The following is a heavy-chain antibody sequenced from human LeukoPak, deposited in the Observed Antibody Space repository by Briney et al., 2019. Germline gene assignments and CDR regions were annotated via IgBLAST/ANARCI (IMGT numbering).Heavy chain of an antibody. Sequence: PGGSLRLSYAASGFTFSDYYMSWIRQAPGKGLEWVSYISSSGSTIYYADSVKGRFTISRDNAKNSLYLQMNSLRAEDTAVYYCARDQDSGYSSGWYYFDYRGQGTLVTVSS. CDR3: ARDQDSGYSSGWYYFDY. CDR1: GFTFSDYY. J-gene: IGHJ4*02. D-gene: IGHD6-19*01. CDR2: ISSSGSTI. V-gene: IGHV3-11*01.